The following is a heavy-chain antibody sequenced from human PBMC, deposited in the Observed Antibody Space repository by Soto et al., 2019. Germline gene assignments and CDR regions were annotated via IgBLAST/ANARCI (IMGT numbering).Heavy chain of an antibody. CDR2: VNPNTGNT. D-gene: IGHD3-10*01. Sequence: QVQLVQSGAEVKKPGASVKVSCTGSGYTFRSYDIHWVRQATGQGLEWMGWVNPNTGNTGYAQKFQGRVTMTSDMSKSSAYIEVNSLTSEDTAIYYCARAYGAGSFDFWGQGTLVSVSS. V-gene: IGHV1-8*01. CDR1: GYTFRSYD. J-gene: IGHJ5*01. CDR3: ARAYGAGSFDF.